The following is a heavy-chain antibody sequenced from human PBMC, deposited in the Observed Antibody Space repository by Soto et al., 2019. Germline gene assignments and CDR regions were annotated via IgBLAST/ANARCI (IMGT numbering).Heavy chain of an antibody. V-gene: IGHV1-69*13. CDR1: GGTFSSYA. CDR3: ARAVHYYDSSGYYSREYYFDY. CDR2: IIPIFGTA. D-gene: IGHD3-22*01. Sequence: SVKVSCKASGGTFSSYAISWVRQAPGQGLEWVGGIIPIFGTANYAQKFQGRVTITADESTSTAYMELSSLRSEDTAVYYCARAVHYYDSSGYYSREYYFDYWGQGTLVTVSS. J-gene: IGHJ4*02.